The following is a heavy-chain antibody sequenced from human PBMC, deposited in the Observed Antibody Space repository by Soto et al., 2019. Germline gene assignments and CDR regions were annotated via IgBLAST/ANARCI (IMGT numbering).Heavy chain of an antibody. D-gene: IGHD1-26*01. J-gene: IGHJ4*02. CDR2: INHSGST. CDR1: GASFSGYY. CDR3: ARGFEGATSHFDY. Sequence: ETLSLSCTVYGASFSGYYWSWIRQPPGKGLEWIGEINHSGSTNYNPSLKSRVTISVDTSKNQFSLKPSSVTAADTAVYYCARGFEGATSHFDYWGQGTPVTVYS. V-gene: IGHV4-34*01.